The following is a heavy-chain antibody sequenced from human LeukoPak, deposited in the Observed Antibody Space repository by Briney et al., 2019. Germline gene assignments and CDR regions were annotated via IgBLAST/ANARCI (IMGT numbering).Heavy chain of an antibody. CDR2: IYHSGST. D-gene: IGHD2-2*01. CDR1: GGSISSYY. J-gene: IGHJ4*02. Sequence: SETLSLTCTVSGGSISSYYWSWIRQPPGKRLEWIGYIYHSGSTNYNSSLKSRVTISVDTSKNQFSLKLSSVTAADSAVYYCARHAAFAEYQSHLTHFDYWGQGTLVTVSS. CDR3: ARHAAFAEYQSHLTHFDY. V-gene: IGHV4-59*08.